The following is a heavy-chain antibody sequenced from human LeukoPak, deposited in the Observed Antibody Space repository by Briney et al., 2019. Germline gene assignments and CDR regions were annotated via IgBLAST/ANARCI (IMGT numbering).Heavy chain of an antibody. V-gene: IGHV1-18*01. D-gene: IGHD6-19*01. Sequence: VTVSFKASGYTFSDYRISWLRQGPGQGLEWMGRISGSNGNTDYVQKFQDRVTMTTDTSTSTAYMELRGLTFDDTAMYYCAKAGTVAEGDYWGEGTLVTVSS. CDR1: GYTFSDYR. J-gene: IGHJ4*02. CDR3: AKAGTVAEGDY. CDR2: ISGSNGNT.